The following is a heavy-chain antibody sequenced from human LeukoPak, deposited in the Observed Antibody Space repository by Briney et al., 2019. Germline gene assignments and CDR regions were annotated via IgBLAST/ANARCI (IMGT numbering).Heavy chain of an antibody. V-gene: IGHV3-30*03. J-gene: IGHJ5*02. CDR1: GFTFSTYG. Sequence: GGSPRLSCAASGFTFSTYGMHWVRQAPGEGLEWVAVISYDGSDKYYADSVEGRFTISRDNSENTLYLQMNSLRDDDTAVYYCVRGVGVSRFNYLDPWGQGTLVIVSS. CDR3: VRGVGVSRFNYLDP. CDR2: ISYDGSDK. D-gene: IGHD1-7*01.